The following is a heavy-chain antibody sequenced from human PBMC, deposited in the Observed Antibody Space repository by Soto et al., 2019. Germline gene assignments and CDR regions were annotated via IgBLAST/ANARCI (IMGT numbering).Heavy chain of an antibody. V-gene: IGHV4-30-4*01. D-gene: IGHD6-13*01. CDR3: ARVSGRGYNCFDL. J-gene: IGHJ5*02. Sequence: PSETLSLTCSVTGGSIVNGDYYWSWVRQPPGKGLEWIGYIYYSGRTYYNPSLRSRLSMSVDTSKNQFSLQLNSVTAADTAVYYCARVSGRGYNCFDLWGQGTRVTVSS. CDR1: GGSIVNGDYY. CDR2: IYYSGRT.